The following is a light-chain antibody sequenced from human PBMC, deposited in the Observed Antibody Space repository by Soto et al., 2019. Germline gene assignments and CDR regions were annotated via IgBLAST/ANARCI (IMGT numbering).Light chain of an antibody. CDR2: GAS. CDR1: QSVSSSY. Sequence: EIVLTQSPGTLSFSPGERATLSCRASQSVSSSYLAWYQQKPGQAPRLLIYGASSRAPGIPDRFSGSGSGTDFTLTISRLEPEDFAVYYCQQYGSSRTFXQGTKV. V-gene: IGKV3-20*01. CDR3: QQYGSSRT. J-gene: IGKJ1*01.